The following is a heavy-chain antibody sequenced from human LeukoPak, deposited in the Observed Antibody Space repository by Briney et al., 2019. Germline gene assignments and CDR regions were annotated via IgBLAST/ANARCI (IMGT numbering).Heavy chain of an antibody. D-gene: IGHD6-19*01. Sequence: ASVKVSCKASGYTFTSYYMHWVRQAPGQGLEWMGIINPSGGSTSYAQKFQGTVTMTRDMSTSTVYMELRSLRSDDTAVYYCARDKGRGSGWTRVSYWGQGTLVTVSS. J-gene: IGHJ4*02. CDR3: ARDKGRGSGWTRVSY. CDR1: GYTFTSYY. CDR2: INPSGGST. V-gene: IGHV1-46*01.